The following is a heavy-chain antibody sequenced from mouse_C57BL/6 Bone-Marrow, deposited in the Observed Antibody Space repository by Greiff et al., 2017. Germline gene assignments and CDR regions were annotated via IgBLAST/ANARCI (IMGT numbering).Heavy chain of an antibody. Sequence: EVKLVESGGGLVQPGGSLSLSCAASGFTFTDYYMSWVRQPPGKALEWLGFIRNKANGYTTEYSASVKGRFTITRDNSQSILYLQMNALRAEDSATDYCARFLRRVYAMDYWGQGTSVTVSS. J-gene: IGHJ4*01. CDR2: IRNKANGYTT. CDR1: GFTFTDYY. V-gene: IGHV7-3*01. CDR3: ARFLRRVYAMDY.